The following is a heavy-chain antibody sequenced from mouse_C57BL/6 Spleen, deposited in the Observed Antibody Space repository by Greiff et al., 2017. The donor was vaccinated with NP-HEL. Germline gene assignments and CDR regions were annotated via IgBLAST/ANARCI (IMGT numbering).Heavy chain of an antibody. V-gene: IGHV1-82*01. J-gene: IGHJ2*01. CDR2: IYPGDGDT. CDR1: GYAFSSSW. D-gene: IGHD2-5*01. Sequence: QVQLQQSGPELVKPGASVKISCKASGYAFSSSWMNWVKQRPGKGLEWIGRIYPGDGDTNYNGKFKGKATLTADKSSSTAYMQLSSLTSEDSAVYFCAYYSNYNYFDYWGQGTTLTVSS. CDR3: AYYSNYNYFDY.